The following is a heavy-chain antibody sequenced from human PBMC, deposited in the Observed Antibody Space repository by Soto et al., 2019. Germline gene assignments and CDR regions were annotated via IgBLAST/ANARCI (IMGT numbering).Heavy chain of an antibody. CDR2: IYPSDSDT. D-gene: IGHD3-3*01. V-gene: IGHV5-51*01. CDR1: GYNFACYW. Sequence: GESLKISCKGSGYNFACYWISWVRQMPGKGLELMGIIYPSDSDTRYRPSFQGQVTISADKSISSAYLQWSSLRASDTAMYYCARGGVSTRTFDYWGQGTPVTVSS. J-gene: IGHJ4*02. CDR3: ARGGVSTRTFDY.